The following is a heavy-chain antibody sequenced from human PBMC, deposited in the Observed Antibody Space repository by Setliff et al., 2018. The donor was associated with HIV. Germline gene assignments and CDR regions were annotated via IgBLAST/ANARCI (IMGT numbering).Heavy chain of an antibody. CDR2: IYTSGST. Sequence: SETLSLTCTVSGGSISSYYWSWIRQPAGKGLEWIGRIYTSGSTNYNPSLKSRVTMSVDTSKNQFSLKVNSVTATDTAVYYCASHSGGWNYYLDYWGQGTLVTVSS. D-gene: IGHD6-19*01. J-gene: IGHJ4*02. V-gene: IGHV4-4*07. CDR1: GGSISSYY. CDR3: ASHSGGWNYYLDY.